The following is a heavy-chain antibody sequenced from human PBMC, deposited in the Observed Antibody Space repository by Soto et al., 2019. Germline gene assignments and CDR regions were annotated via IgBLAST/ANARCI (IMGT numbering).Heavy chain of an antibody. CDR2: INPNSGGT. CDR3: ARDIYDILTGSEFDP. D-gene: IGHD3-9*01. CDR1: GYTFTGYY. Sequence: QVQLVQSGAEVKKPGASVKVSCKASGYTFTGYYMHWVRQAPGQGLEWMGWINPNSGGTNYAQKFQGRVTMTRDTSISTAYMKLSRLRSDDTAVYYCARDIYDILTGSEFDPWGQGTLVTVSS. J-gene: IGHJ5*02. V-gene: IGHV1-2*02.